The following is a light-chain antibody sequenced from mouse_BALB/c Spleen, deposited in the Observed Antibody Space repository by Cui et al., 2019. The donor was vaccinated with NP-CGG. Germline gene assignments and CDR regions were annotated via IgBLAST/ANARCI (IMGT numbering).Light chain of an antibody. CDR3: ALWYSNHWV. V-gene: IGLV1*01. Sequence: QTVVFHESAPTTSPGETVTLTCRSSTGAVTTSNYANWVQEKPDHLFTGLIGGTNNRAPGVPARFSGSLIGDKAALTITGAQTEDEAIYFCALWYSNHWVFGGGTKLTVL. J-gene: IGLJ1*01. CDR2: GTN. CDR1: TGAVTTSNY.